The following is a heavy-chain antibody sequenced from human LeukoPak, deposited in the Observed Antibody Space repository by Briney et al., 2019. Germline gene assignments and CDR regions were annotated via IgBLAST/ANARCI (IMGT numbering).Heavy chain of an antibody. V-gene: IGHV4-59*01. CDR1: GGSISSYY. CDR2: IYYSGST. CDR3: ARGLEPIPHPSAGAFDI. J-gene: IGHJ3*02. D-gene: IGHD1-1*01. Sequence: SETLSLTCTVSGGSISSYYWSWIRQPPGKGLEWIGYIYYSGSTNYNPSLKSRVTISVDTSKNQFSLKLSSVTAADTAVYYCARGLEPIPHPSAGAFDIWGQGTMVTVSS.